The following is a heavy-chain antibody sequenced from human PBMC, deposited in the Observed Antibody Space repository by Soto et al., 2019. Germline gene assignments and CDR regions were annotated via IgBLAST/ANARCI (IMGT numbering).Heavy chain of an antibody. CDR3: AREGGDSTGGAFDI. V-gene: IGHV3-30*14. Sequence: QVELVESGGGVVQPGRALRLSCATSGFDFSRFHFHWVRQAPGKGLEWVSFISSEGRNKYYADSVQGRFSISRDNSKNTVYLQMSSHRPNDTAVYRCAREGGDSTGGAFDIWGQGTTVTISS. CDR1: GFDFSRFH. CDR2: ISSEGRNK. J-gene: IGHJ3*02. D-gene: IGHD2-21*01.